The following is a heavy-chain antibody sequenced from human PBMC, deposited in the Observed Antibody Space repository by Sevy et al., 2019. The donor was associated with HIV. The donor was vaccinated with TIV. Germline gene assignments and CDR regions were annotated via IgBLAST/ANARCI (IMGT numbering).Heavy chain of an antibody. CDR1: GFTFSDYY. D-gene: IGHD3-10*01. Sequence: GGSLRLSCAASGFTFSDYYMSWIRQAPGKGLEWVSYISSSGSTIYYADSVKGRFTISRDNAKNSMYLQMNSLGAEDTAVYYCAREGDYYGSGNGWFDPWGQGTLVTVSS. CDR2: ISSSGSTI. V-gene: IGHV3-11*01. J-gene: IGHJ5*02. CDR3: AREGDYYGSGNGWFDP.